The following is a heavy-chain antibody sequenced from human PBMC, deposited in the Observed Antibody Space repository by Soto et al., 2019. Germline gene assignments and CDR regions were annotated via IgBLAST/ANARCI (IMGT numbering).Heavy chain of an antibody. Sequence: GASVKVSCKVSGYTLTEVSMHWVRQAPGKGLEWMGGFDPEDGETIYAQKFQGRVTMTEDTSTDTAYMELSSLRSEDTAVYYCATYIAAADSFDYWGQGTLVTVSS. CDR2: FDPEDGET. V-gene: IGHV1-24*01. CDR1: GYTLTEVS. J-gene: IGHJ4*02. D-gene: IGHD6-13*01. CDR3: ATYIAAADSFDY.